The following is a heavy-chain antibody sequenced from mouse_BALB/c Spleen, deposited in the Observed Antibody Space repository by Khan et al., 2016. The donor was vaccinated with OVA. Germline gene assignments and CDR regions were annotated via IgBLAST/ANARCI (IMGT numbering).Heavy chain of an antibody. J-gene: IGHJ4*01. CDR1: GFTFSSYA. Sequence: EVELVESGGGLVKPGGSLKLSCAASGFTFSSYAVSWIRQTPEKRLEWVASINSGGSTYYPDSVKGRFTISRDDARNILYLQMSSLWSEDTAMYYCTRLVDYWGQGTSVTVSS. CDR3: TRLVDY. CDR2: INSGGST. V-gene: IGHV5-6-5*01.